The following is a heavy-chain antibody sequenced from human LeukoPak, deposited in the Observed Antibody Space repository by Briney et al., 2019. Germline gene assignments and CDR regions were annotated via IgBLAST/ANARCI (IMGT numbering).Heavy chain of an antibody. J-gene: IGHJ4*02. CDR2: INPDSGDT. CDR3: ARVRDYYDTSAYYFVY. D-gene: IGHD3-22*01. Sequence: ASVKVSCKASGYVFTGYYMHWVRQAPGQGLEWMGWINPDSGDTNYAQKFQGRVTMTRDTSISTVYMELRRLRSDDTAVYYCARVRDYYDTSAYYFVYWGQGTLVTVSS. CDR1: GYVFTGYY. V-gene: IGHV1-2*02.